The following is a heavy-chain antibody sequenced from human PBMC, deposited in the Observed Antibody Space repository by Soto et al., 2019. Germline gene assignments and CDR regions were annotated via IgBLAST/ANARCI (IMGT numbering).Heavy chain of an antibody. J-gene: IGHJ4*02. CDR1: GFTFSSYA. CDR3: ARGTIVARQHLDY. Sequence: QVQLVESGGGVVQPGKSLRLSCAASGFTFSSYAMHWARQAPGKGLEWVTVISIRGGDEYYAESVRGRFTISRDDSKNTLYLQMDSLRDEDTAVYYCARGTIVARQHLDYWGQGTLVTVSS. CDR2: ISIRGGDE. V-gene: IGHV3-30*03. D-gene: IGHD6-6*01.